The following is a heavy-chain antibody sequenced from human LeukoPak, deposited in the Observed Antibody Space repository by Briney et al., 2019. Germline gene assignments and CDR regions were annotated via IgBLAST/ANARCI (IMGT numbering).Heavy chain of an antibody. CDR3: SRENGAFSPFGY. Sequence: SETLSLTCGVSGGSITSTNWGSWVRQPPGQGLEWIGEVSLSGLTNYNPPLSSRIIMALDTSQNHLSLHLTSVTAADTAVYYCSRENGAFSPFGYWGQGYLVTVLS. CDR1: GGSITSTNW. J-gene: IGHJ4*02. V-gene: IGHV4-4*02. CDR2: VSLSGLT. D-gene: IGHD2-8*01.